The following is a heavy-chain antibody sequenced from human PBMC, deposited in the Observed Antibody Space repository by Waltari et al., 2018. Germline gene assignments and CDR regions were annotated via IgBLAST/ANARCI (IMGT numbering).Heavy chain of an antibody. CDR1: GGTFSSYA. Sequence: QVQLVQSGAEVKKPGSSVKVSCKASGGTFSSYAISWVRQAPGQGLEWMGGIIPSFGTANYAQKVQGRVTITADKSTSTAYMELSSLRSEDTAVYYCAIVDYGGNSAHFQHWGQGTLVTVSS. J-gene: IGHJ1*01. CDR2: IIPSFGTA. V-gene: IGHV1-69*14. CDR3: AIVDYGGNSAHFQH. D-gene: IGHD4-17*01.